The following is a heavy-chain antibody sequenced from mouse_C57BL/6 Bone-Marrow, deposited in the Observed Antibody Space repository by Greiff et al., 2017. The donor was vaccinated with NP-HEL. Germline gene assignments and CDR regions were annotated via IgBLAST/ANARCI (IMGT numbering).Heavy chain of an antibody. CDR2: ISYDGSN. Sequence: EVQLQQSGPGLVKPSQSLSLTCSVTGYSITSGYYWNWIRQFPGNKLEWMGYISYDGSNNYNPSLKNRISITRDTSKNQFFLKLNSVTTEDTATYYCARGYYGNYVLYYFDYWGQGTTLTVSS. CDR1: GYSITSGYY. J-gene: IGHJ2*01. CDR3: ARGYYGNYVLYYFDY. V-gene: IGHV3-6*01. D-gene: IGHD2-1*01.